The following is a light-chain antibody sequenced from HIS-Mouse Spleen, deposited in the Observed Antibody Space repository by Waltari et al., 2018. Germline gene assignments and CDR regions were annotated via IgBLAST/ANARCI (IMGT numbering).Light chain of an antibody. Sequence: QSVLTQPPSASGTPGQRVTISCSGSSSNIGSNTVNWYQQLPGTAPKLLIYSNNQRPSRVPDRFPGSKSGTSASLAISGLQSEDEADYYCAAWDDSLNGWVFGGGTKLTVL. CDR2: SNN. J-gene: IGLJ3*02. V-gene: IGLV1-44*01. CDR1: SSNIGSNT. CDR3: AAWDDSLNGWV.